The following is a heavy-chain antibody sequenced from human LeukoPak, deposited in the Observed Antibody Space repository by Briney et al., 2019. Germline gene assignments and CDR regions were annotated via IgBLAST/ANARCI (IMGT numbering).Heavy chain of an antibody. Sequence: SETLSLTCTVSGYSISSGYYWGWIRQPPGKGLEWIGSIYHSGSTYYNPSLKSRVTISVDTSKNQFSLKLSSVTAADTAVYYCARGVRNYDILTGYSPYGWFDPWGQGTLVTVSS. V-gene: IGHV4-38-2*02. J-gene: IGHJ5*02. CDR1: GYSISSGYY. CDR3: ARGVRNYDILTGYSPYGWFDP. D-gene: IGHD3-9*01. CDR2: IYHSGST.